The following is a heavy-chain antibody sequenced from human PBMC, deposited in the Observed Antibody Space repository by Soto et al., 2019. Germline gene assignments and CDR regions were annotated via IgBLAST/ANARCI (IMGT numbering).Heavy chain of an antibody. CDR2: ISYDGSNK. D-gene: IGHD3-10*01. CDR3: AKDIALVRGVIIDMDV. J-gene: IGHJ6*01. V-gene: IGHV3-30*18. CDR1: GFTFSNYG. Sequence: QVQLVESGGGVVQPGRSLRLSCAASGFTFSNYGMHWVRQAPGKGLEWVAVISYDGSNKYYADSVKGRFTISRDNSKNTLSLQMNSLRDEDTAVYYCAKDIALVRGVIIDMDVW.